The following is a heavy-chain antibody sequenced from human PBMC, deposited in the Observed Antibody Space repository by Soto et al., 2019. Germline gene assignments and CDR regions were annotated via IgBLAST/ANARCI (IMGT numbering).Heavy chain of an antibody. V-gene: IGHV4-59*01. CDR2: IYYSGST. CDR3: ARDREEHDLFDP. Sequence: SETLSLTCTVSGCSISRYYWSWIRQPPGKGLEWIGYIYYSGSTNYNPSLKSRVTISVDTSKNQFSLKLSSVTAADTAVYYCARDREEHDLFDPWGQGTLVTVSS. J-gene: IGHJ5*02. D-gene: IGHD1-1*01. CDR1: GCSISRYY.